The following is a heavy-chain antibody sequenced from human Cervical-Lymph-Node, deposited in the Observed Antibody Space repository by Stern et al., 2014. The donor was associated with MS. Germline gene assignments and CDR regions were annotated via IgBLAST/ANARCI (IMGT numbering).Heavy chain of an antibody. V-gene: IGHV3-33*01. Sequence: QVQLVQSGGGVVQPGRSLRLACAASGFTFSSYGMHWVRQAPENGLEWVAVIWYDGSNKYYADSVKGRFTISRDKSKNTLYLQMNSLRAEDTAVYYCARDSSKGGSNYWGQGTLVTVSS. CDR1: GFTFSSYG. D-gene: IGHD2-2*01. J-gene: IGHJ4*02. CDR3: ARDSSKGGSNY. CDR2: IWYDGSNK.